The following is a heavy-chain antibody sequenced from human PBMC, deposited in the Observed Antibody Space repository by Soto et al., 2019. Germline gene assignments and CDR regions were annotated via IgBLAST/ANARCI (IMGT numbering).Heavy chain of an antibody. CDR3: ARLPSYYDILTGLYYSYGMDV. CDR2: IYPGDSDT. CDR1: GYSFTSYW. J-gene: IGHJ6*02. D-gene: IGHD3-9*01. V-gene: IGHV5-51*01. Sequence: GESLKISCKGSGYSFTSYWIGWGRQMPGKGLEWMGIIYPGDSDTRYSPSFQGQVTISADKSISTAYLQWSSLKASDTAMYYCARLPSYYDILTGLYYSYGMDVWGQGTTVTVSS.